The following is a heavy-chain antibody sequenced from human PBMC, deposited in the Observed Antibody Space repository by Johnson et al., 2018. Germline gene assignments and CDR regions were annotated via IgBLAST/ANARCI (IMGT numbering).Heavy chain of an antibody. CDR3: ARDRPRRDGYNYGGDYYYVGMDV. V-gene: IGHV3-73*01. CDR1: GFTFSGSA. D-gene: IGHD5-24*01. Sequence: VQLVQSGGGLVQPGGSLKLSCAASGFTFSGSAMHWVRQASGKGLEWVGRIRSKANNYATLYAASVKGRFTISRDDSKNTAYLRMNSLKTEDTAVYYCARDRPRRDGYNYGGDYYYVGMDVWGQGTTVTVSS. CDR2: IRSKANNYAT. J-gene: IGHJ6*02.